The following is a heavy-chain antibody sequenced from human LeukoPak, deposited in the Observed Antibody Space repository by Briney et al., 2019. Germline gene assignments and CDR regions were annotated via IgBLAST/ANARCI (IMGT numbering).Heavy chain of an antibody. D-gene: IGHD2-15*01. CDR1: GFTFSGSA. Sequence: GESLKISCAASGFTFSGSAMHWVRQASGKGLEWVGRIRSKANSYATAYAASVKGRFTISRDDSKNTAYLQMNSLKTEDTAVYYCTSSYCSGGSCYRRYNYYYYMDVWGKGTTVTVSS. J-gene: IGHJ6*03. CDR3: TSSYCSGGSCYRRYNYYYYMDV. V-gene: IGHV3-73*01. CDR2: IRSKANSYAT.